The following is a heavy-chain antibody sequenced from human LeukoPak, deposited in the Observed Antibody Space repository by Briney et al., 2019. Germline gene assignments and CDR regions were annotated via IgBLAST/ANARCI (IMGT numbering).Heavy chain of an antibody. CDR1: GFTFIRNV. Sequence: GGSLRLSCAASGFTFIRNVMSWVRQAPGKGLEWVSAIIDDGSSTYYADSAKGRFTISRDNSKNTLYLQMNSLRAEDTAVYYCARMSGSSGRGYWGQGTLVTVSS. V-gene: IGHV3-23*01. CDR3: ARMSGSSGRGY. CDR2: IIDDGSST. J-gene: IGHJ4*02. D-gene: IGHD1-26*01.